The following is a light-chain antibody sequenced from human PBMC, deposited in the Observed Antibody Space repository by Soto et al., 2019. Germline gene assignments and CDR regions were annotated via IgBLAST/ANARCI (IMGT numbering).Light chain of an antibody. J-gene: IGLJ1*01. CDR2: GNS. CDR1: SSNIGAGYD. V-gene: IGLV1-40*01. Sequence: QSVLTQPPSVSGAPGQRVTISCTGSSSNIGAGYDVHWYQQLPGTAPKLLIYGNSNRPSGVPDRFSRSKSGTSASLAITGLQAEDEADYYCQSYDSSLSARYVFGTGTKVTVL. CDR3: QSYDSSLSARYV.